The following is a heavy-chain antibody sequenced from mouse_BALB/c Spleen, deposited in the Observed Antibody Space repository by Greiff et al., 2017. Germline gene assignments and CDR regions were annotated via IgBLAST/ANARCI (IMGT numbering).Heavy chain of an antibody. CDR2: ISSGSSTI. D-gene: IGHD3-1*01. CDR1: GFTFSSFG. CDR3: ARSGEAYAMDY. Sequence: EVQGVESGGGLVQPGGSRKLSCAASGFTFSSFGMHWVRQAPEKGLEWVAYISSGSSTIYYADTVKGRFTISRDNPKNTLFLQMTSLRSEDTAMYYCARSGEAYAMDYWGQGTSVTVSS. V-gene: IGHV5-17*02. J-gene: IGHJ4*01.